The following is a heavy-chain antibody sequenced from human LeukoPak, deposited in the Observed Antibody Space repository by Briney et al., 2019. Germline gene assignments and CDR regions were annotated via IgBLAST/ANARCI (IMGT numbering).Heavy chain of an antibody. CDR3: AGQRGSDYYHYYYMDV. Sequence: SETLSLTCTVSGGSISSTSYYWGWIRQPPGKGLEWIGTVYYSGITYDNPSLNSRVTISVDTSKNHFSLKLRSVTASDTAVYYCAGQRGSDYYHYYYMDVWGKGTTVTVSS. J-gene: IGHJ6*03. D-gene: IGHD1-26*01. CDR1: GGSISSTSYY. CDR2: VYYSGIT. V-gene: IGHV4-39*01.